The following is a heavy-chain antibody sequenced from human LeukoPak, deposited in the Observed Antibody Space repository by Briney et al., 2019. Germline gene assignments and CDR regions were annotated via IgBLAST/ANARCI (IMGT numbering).Heavy chain of an antibody. D-gene: IGHD3-3*01. CDR3: ATYYDFWSGLGGANAFDI. CDR1: GGSISSGSYY. CDR2: IYTSGST. Sequence: SQTLSLTCTVSGGSISSGSYYWSWIRQPAGKGLEWIGRIYTSGSTNYNPSLKSRVTISVDTSKNQFSLKLSSVTAADTAVYYCATYYDFWSGLGGANAFDIWGQGTMVTVSS. V-gene: IGHV4-61*02. J-gene: IGHJ3*02.